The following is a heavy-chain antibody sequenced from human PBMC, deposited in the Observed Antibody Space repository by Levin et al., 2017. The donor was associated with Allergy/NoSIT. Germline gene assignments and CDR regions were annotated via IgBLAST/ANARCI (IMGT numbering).Heavy chain of an antibody. CDR3: ARGRAGLSGWFDP. Sequence: SETLSLTCAVYGGSFSGYYWSWIRQPPGKGLEWIGEINHSGSTNYNPSLKSRVTISVDTSKNQFSLKLSSVTAADTAVYYCARGRAGLSGWFDPWGQGTLVTVSS. V-gene: IGHV4-34*01. J-gene: IGHJ5*02. CDR1: GGSFSGYY. D-gene: IGHD3-3*02. CDR2: INHSGST.